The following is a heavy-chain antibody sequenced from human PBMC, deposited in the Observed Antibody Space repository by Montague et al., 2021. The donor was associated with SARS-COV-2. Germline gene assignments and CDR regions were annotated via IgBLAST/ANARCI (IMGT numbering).Heavy chain of an antibody. Sequence: SETRSLTCIVSGESIDRDTYYWGWIRQSPGKGLEWIGSLSSSGSTYYNPSLRSRVTISMDTSKNHFSLKVNSVTVTDTAVYFCARPGSVSGWFYFDDWGQGTLVSVSS. CDR1: GESIDRDTYY. CDR2: LSSSGST. V-gene: IGHV4-39*02. D-gene: IGHD6-19*01. J-gene: IGHJ4*02. CDR3: ARPGSVSGWFYFDD.